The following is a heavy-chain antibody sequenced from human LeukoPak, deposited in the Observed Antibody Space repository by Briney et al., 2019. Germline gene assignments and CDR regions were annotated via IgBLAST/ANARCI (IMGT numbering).Heavy chain of an antibody. J-gene: IGHJ4*02. V-gene: IGHV3-33*01. CDR2: IWFDGSSK. Sequence: PGGSLRLSCAASRFTFSSYGMHWVRQAPGKGLEWVAVIWFDGSSKFYADSVKGRFTISRDNSETTLYLQMNSLRAEDTAVYYCARALYNNGWYYFDYWGQGTLVTVSS. D-gene: IGHD6-19*01. CDR1: RFTFSSYG. CDR3: ARALYNNGWYYFDY.